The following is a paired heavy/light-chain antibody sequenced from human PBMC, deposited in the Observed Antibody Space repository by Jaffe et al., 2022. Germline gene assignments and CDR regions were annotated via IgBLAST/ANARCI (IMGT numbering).Light chain of an antibody. CDR1: QSISSW. CDR3: QQYDTYST. CDR2: KAS. V-gene: IGKV1-5*03. Sequence: DIQMTQSPSTLSASVGDRVTITCRASQSISSWLAWYQQKPGKAPKLLIYKASSLESGVPSRFSGSGSGTEFTLTITSLQPDDFATYYCQQYDTYSTFGQGTRLEIK. J-gene: IGKJ5*01.
Heavy chain of an antibody. Sequence: QVQLQESGPGLVKPSQTLSLICTVSGDSISSGSYYWSWIRQPAGKGLEWIGRMYTSGSTNYNPSLKSRVTISVDTSKNQFSLKLSSVTAADTAVYFCASSRENDYDSRAYWYYFDYWGQGTLVTVSS. J-gene: IGHJ4*02. CDR1: GDSISSGSYY. D-gene: IGHD3-22*01. CDR2: MYTSGST. V-gene: IGHV4-61*02. CDR3: ASSRENDYDSRAYWYYFDY.